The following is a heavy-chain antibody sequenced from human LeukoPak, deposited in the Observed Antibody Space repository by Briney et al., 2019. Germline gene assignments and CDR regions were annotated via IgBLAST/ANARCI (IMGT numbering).Heavy chain of an antibody. D-gene: IGHD3-9*01. CDR1: GGTFSSYA. CDR2: IIPIYGTA. J-gene: IGHJ5*02. Sequence: SVKVSCKASGGTFSSYAISWVRQAPGQGLEWMGGIIPIYGTANYAQKFQGRVTITADESTSTAYMELSSLRSEDTAVYYCARTYSRTRYFDWLSASSWFDPWGQGTLVTVSS. V-gene: IGHV1-69*13. CDR3: ARTYSRTRYFDWLSASSWFDP.